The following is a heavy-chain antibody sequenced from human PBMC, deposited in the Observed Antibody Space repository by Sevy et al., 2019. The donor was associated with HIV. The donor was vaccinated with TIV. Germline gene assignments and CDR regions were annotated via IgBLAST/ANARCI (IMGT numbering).Heavy chain of an antibody. CDR2: ISYGGST. Sequence: SETLSLTCTVSGGSITDKKYYWAWIRQPPGKGLEWIGSISYGGSTYYNPSLQSRVTLSVDTCKNQFSLNLSSVTAADTAKYYCARRVAAAGQGNEYFQHWGRGTLFTVSS. CDR3: ARRVAAAGQGNEYFQH. V-gene: IGHV4-39*01. D-gene: IGHD6-13*01. J-gene: IGHJ1*01. CDR1: GGSITDKKYY.